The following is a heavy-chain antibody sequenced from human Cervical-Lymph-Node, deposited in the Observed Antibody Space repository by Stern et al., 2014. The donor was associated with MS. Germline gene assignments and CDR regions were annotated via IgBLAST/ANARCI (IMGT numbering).Heavy chain of an antibody. CDR2: IYYSGST. V-gene: IGHV4-31*03. CDR3: ARRAGGSDNYFDP. CDR1: GSSIIRGDFY. J-gene: IGHJ5*02. Sequence: QLQLQESGTGLVKPSQTLSLTCTVTGSSIIRGDFYWSWIRQLPGKGLEWIGYIYYSGSTYYNPSLNSRVTISVDTANNQFSLKLSSVTAADTAVYYCARRAGGSDNYFDPWGQGTLVTVSS. D-gene: IGHD4/OR15-4a*01.